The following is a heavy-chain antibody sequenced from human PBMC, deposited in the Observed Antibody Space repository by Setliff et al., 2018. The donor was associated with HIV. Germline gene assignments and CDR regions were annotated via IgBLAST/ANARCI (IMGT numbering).Heavy chain of an antibody. V-gene: IGHV4-4*07. D-gene: IGHD3-3*01. CDR2: LFTSGKT. J-gene: IGHJ6*03. Sequence: SETLSLTCTVSGGSVSLYYWNWMRQPVGKGLKWIGRLFTSGKTIFSPSLKSRVSMSVDTSKNAVSLKLDSVTAGDSAVYFCARDLFNEWQGHYYYYMDVWGKGTTVTVSS. CDR3: ARDLFNEWQGHYYYYMDV. CDR1: GGSVSLYY.